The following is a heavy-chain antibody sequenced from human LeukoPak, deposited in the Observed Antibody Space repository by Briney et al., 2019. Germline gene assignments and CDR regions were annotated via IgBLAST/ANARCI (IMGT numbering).Heavy chain of an antibody. CDR2: INPIDSDT. CDR3: ARRGYTYPSDY. D-gene: IGHD5-18*01. V-gene: IGHV5-51*01. J-gene: IGHJ4*02. CDR1: GCSLASYW. Sequence: GESLKISCHVSGCSLASYWIAWVRQMPGKGLEWMGIINPIDSDTKYSPSFQGQVTISVDKSTSTAYLQWSSLKASDSAMYYCARRGYTYPSDYWGQGTLVTVSS.